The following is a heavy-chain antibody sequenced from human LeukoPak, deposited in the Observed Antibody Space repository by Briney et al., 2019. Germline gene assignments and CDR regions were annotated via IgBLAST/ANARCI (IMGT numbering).Heavy chain of an antibody. CDR1: GYTLNIYG. J-gene: IGHJ3*02. CDR3: AREAEPTYYFDSSGYPGYAFDI. V-gene: IGHV3-30-3*01. CDR2: ISFDGSKK. Sequence: GGYLRLSCAASGYTLNIYGSHWVRQAPGKGLESVAIISFDGSKKYYADSVKGRFIISRDNSKNTLYLQMSSLRAEDTAVYYCAREAEPTYYFDSSGYPGYAFDIWGQGTLATVSS. D-gene: IGHD3-22*01.